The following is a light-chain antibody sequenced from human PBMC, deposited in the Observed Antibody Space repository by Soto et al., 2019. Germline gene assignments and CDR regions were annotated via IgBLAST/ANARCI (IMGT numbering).Light chain of an antibody. CDR3: QHYNISPQT. J-gene: IGKJ1*01. Sequence: VMTQSPATLSVSPGERATLSCRASQSLRSSLAWYQQKPGQAPRLLIYGASTKATGIPARFSGSGSGTEFTLTISSLQSEDFAVYFCQHYNISPQTFGHGTKVEIK. CDR2: GAS. V-gene: IGKV3-15*01. CDR1: QSLRSS.